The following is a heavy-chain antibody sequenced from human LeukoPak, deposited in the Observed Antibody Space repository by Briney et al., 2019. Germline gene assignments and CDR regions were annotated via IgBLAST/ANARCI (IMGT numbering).Heavy chain of an antibody. CDR2: INGDASST. CDR3: ARARGNTYGYFEY. Sequence: GGSLRLSWAASGLTLSGYWMDWVRQAPGEGLGWVSRINGDASSTIYADSGEGRFTISRDNAKSTLYLQMNSLRVEDTAVYYCARARGNTYGYFEYWGQGTLVTVSS. V-gene: IGHV3-74*01. D-gene: IGHD5-18*01. J-gene: IGHJ4*02. CDR1: GLTLSGYW.